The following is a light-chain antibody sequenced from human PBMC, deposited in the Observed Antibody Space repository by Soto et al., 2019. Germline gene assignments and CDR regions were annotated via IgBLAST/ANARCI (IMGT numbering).Light chain of an antibody. V-gene: IGKV1-6*01. CDR3: LQDYNYPLT. CDR2: ATS. CDR1: QGIRNN. J-gene: IGKJ1*01. Sequence: AIQMTQSPSSLSASVGERVTITCRASQGIRNNLNWYQQKPGKAPKFLIFATSTLQSGVPSRFSGSGSGTEFTLNISSLQPEDFATYYCLQDYNYPLTFGQGTRVEV.